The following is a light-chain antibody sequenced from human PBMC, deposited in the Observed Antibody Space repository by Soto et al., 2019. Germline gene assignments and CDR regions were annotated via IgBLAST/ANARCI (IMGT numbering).Light chain of an antibody. J-gene: IGLJ1*01. Sequence: QSALTQPPSASGSPGQSVAISCTGTTSDIGGYDYVSWYQQHPGKAPKLMTYEVNKRPSGVPDRFSGSKSGNTASLTVSGLQAEDEADYYCSSHGGNSPNVFGTGTKLTVL. CDR1: TSDIGGYDY. CDR2: EVN. CDR3: SSHGGNSPNV. V-gene: IGLV2-8*01.